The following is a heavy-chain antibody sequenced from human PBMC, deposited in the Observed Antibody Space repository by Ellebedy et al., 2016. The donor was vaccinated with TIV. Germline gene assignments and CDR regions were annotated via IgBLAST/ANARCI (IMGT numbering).Heavy chain of an antibody. CDR1: GGTFSRYA. CDR3: VSGYDRGPWHFFDY. Sequence: ASVKVSCKASGGTFSRYAISWVRQAPGQGLEWMGGIIPTVGIANYAQKFQGRVTITADKSTSTAYMELSSLRSEDTAVYYCVSGYDRGPWHFFDYWGQGTLVTVSS. J-gene: IGHJ4*02. CDR2: IIPTVGIA. V-gene: IGHV1-69*10. D-gene: IGHD5-12*01.